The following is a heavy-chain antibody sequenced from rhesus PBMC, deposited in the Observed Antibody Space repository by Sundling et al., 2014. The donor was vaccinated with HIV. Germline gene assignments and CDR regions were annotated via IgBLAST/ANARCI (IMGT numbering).Heavy chain of an antibody. Sequence: EVQLVASGGGLVQPGGSLRLSCAASGFTFSSYGMSWVRQAPGKGLEWVSSITSASNYIYYADSVKGRFTISRDNAKNSLSLQMNSLRAEDTAVYYCTRGVRGPFDYWGQGVLVTVSS. D-gene: IGHD3-34*01. CDR2: ITSASNYI. J-gene: IGHJ4*01. V-gene: IGHV3-136*01. CDR1: GFTFSSYG. CDR3: TRGVRGPFDY.